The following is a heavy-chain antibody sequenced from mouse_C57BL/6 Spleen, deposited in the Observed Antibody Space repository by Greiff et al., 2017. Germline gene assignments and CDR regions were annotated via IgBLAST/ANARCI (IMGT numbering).Heavy chain of an antibody. Sequence: VQLQQSGAELVRPGASVKLSCTASGFNIKDYYMHWVKQRPEQGLEWIGRLDPEDGDTEYAPQFQGKATMTADTSSNTAYLQLSSLTSEDTAVYYCTTSEGYYYDYDGTWFAYWGQGTLVTVSA. CDR2: LDPEDGDT. CDR3: TTSEGYYYDYDGTWFAY. V-gene: IGHV14-1*01. D-gene: IGHD2-4*01. CDR1: GFNIKDYY. J-gene: IGHJ3*01.